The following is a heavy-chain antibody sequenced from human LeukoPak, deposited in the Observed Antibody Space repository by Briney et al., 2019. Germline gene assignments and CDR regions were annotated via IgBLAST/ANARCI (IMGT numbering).Heavy chain of an antibody. D-gene: IGHD2-2*01. V-gene: IGHV1-69*05. J-gene: IGHJ4*02. CDR1: GGTFSSYA. CDR2: IIPIFGTA. Sequence: ASVKVSCKASGGTFSSYAISWVRQAPGQGLEWMGGIIPIFGTANYAQKFQGRVTMTRDTSTSTVYMELSSLRSEDTAVYYCARVHHDQYCSSTSCQQPAGYWGQGTLVTVSS. CDR3: ARVHHDQYCSSTSCQQPAGY.